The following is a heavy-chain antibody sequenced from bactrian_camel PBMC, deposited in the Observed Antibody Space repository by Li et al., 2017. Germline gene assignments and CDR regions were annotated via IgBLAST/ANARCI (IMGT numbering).Heavy chain of an antibody. CDR3: ATKPGLSGASWYVTDFGY. D-gene: IGHD6*01. J-gene: IGHJ6*01. Sequence: DVQLVESGGGLVQPGGSLRLSCVASGFTFSRYDMSWVRQAPGKGLEWVSAINPGGERTYYQDSVKGRFTISRDNAKNTLYLQVNSLKTEDTAVYYCATKPGLSGASWYVTDFGYWGQGTQVTVS. CDR2: INPGGERT. CDR1: GFTFSRYD. V-gene: IGHV3S40*01.